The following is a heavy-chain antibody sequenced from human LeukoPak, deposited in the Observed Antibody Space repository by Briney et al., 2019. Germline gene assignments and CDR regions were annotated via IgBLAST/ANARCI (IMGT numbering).Heavy chain of an antibody. J-gene: IGHJ4*02. CDR1: GFTFSSYS. Sequence: GGSLRLSCAASGFTFSSYSMNWVRQAPGKGLEWVSSISSSSSYIYYADSVKGRFTISRDNAKNSLYLQMNSLRAEDTAVYYCAREVIWSGCYQCCFDYWGQGTLVTVSS. CDR3: AREVIWSGCYQCCFDY. CDR2: ISSSSSYI. V-gene: IGHV3-21*01. D-gene: IGHD3-3*01.